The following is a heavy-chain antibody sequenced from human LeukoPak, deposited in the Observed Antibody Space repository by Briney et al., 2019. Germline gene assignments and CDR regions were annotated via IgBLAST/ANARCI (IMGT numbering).Heavy chain of an antibody. Sequence: GGSLRLSCAASGFTVSSNYMSWVRQAPGKGLEWVSVIYSGGSTYYADSVKGRFTISRDNSKNTLHLQMNSLRAEDTAVYYCASEYSSGWSSFDYWGQGTLVTVSS. V-gene: IGHV3-53*01. CDR1: GFTVSSNY. CDR2: IYSGGST. J-gene: IGHJ4*02. D-gene: IGHD6-19*01. CDR3: ASEYSSGWSSFDY.